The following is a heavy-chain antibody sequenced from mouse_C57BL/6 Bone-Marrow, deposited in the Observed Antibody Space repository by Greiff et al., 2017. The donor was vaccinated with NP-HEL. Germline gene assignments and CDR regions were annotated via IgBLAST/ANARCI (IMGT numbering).Heavy chain of an antibody. J-gene: IGHJ1*03. CDR1: GFTFTDYY. CDR3: ARGDYGSSHWYFDV. CDR2: IRNKANGYTT. D-gene: IGHD1-1*01. Sequence: EVMLVESGGGLVQPGGSLSLSCAASGFTFTDYYMSWVRQPPGKALEWLGFIRNKANGYTTEYSASVKGRFTISRDNSQSILYLQMNALRAEDSATYYCARGDYGSSHWYFDVWGTGTTVTVSS. V-gene: IGHV7-3*01.